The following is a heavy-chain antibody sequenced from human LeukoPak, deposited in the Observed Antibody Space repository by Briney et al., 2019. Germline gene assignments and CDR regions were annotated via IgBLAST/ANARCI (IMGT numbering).Heavy chain of an antibody. D-gene: IGHD6-19*01. J-gene: IGHJ6*02. CDR3: ARVLAGSYYYYYALDV. CDR2: ISSSGVII. Sequence: GGSLRLSCAASGFAFSSYEMNWVRQAPGKGLEWISYISSSGVIIYYADSVKGRFTISRDNAKNSLFLQMNGLRAEDTAVYYCARVLAGSYYYYYALDVWGQGTTVTVSS. V-gene: IGHV3-48*03. CDR1: GFAFSSYE.